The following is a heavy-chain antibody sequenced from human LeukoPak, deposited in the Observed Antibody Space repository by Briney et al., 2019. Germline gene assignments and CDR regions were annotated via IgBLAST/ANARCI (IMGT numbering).Heavy chain of an antibody. CDR3: AKGAGAKDNPPPDGCDYFDY. J-gene: IGHJ4*02. CDR2: ISGSGGST. D-gene: IGHD1-26*01. Sequence: PGGSLRLSCAASGFTFSSYAMSWVRQAPGKGREWVSAISGSGGSTYYADSVKGRFTISRDNSKNTLYLEMNSLRAEDTAVYYCAKGAGAKDNPPPDGCDYFDYWGQGTLVTVSS. V-gene: IGHV3-23*01. CDR1: GFTFSSYA.